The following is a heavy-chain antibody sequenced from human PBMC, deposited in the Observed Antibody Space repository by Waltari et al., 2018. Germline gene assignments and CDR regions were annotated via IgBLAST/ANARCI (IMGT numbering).Heavy chain of an antibody. CDR3: ARGRLRFLEWLQGGNWFDP. Sequence: QVQLQQWGAGLLKPSETLSLTCAVYGGSFSGYYWSWIRQPPGKGLEWIGEINHSGSTNDNPSLKSRVTISVDPSKNQFSLKLSSVTAADTAVYYCARGRLRFLEWLQGGNWFDPWGQGTLVTVSS. CDR1: GGSFSGYY. D-gene: IGHD3-3*01. V-gene: IGHV4-34*01. J-gene: IGHJ5*02. CDR2: INHSGST.